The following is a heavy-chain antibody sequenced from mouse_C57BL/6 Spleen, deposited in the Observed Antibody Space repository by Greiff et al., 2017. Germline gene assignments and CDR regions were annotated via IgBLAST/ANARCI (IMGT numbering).Heavy chain of an antibody. V-gene: IGHV1-76*01. Sequence: QVQLQQSGAELVRPGASVKLSCKASGYTFNDYYINWVKQRPGQGLEWIARIYPGSGNTYYNEKFKGKATLTAEKAYSTAYMQLSSLTSEDSAVYYCARTGSSYVKYFDVWGTGTTVTVSS. D-gene: IGHD1-1*01. CDR1: GYTFNDYY. CDR3: ARTGSSYVKYFDV. J-gene: IGHJ1*03. CDR2: IYPGSGNT.